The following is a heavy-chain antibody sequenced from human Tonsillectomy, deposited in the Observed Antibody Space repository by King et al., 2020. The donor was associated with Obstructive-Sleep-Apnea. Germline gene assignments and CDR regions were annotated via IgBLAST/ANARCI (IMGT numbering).Heavy chain of an antibody. D-gene: IGHD3-9*01. CDR2: INPSGGST. V-gene: IGHV1-46*01. CDR1: GYDFTSYY. J-gene: IGHJ5*02. CDR3: ARDSSYDILTGYYESWFGP. Sequence: QLVQSGAEVKKPGASVKVSCKASGYDFTSYYMHWVRQAPGQGLEWMGMINPSGGSTSYAQNFQGRVTMTRDTSTSTVYMELSSLRSEDTAVYYCARDSSYDILTGYYESWFGPWGQGTLVTVSS.